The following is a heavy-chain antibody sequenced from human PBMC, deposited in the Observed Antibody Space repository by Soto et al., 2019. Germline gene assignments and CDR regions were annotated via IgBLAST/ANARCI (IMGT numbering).Heavy chain of an antibody. V-gene: IGHV4-59*01. CDR2: MYNTGST. J-gene: IGHJ6*02. CDR3: ARDLWGYCGTDCYPLDV. D-gene: IGHD2-21*02. CDR1: GGSISRYY. Sequence: QVQLQESGPGLVKPSETLSLTCTVSGGSISRYYWSWIRQPPGKGLEWIGYMYNTGSTVYNPPFKSRVTISVDTSKNQISLKLNSVTAADTAVYYCARDLWGYCGTDCYPLDVWGQGTTVTVSS.